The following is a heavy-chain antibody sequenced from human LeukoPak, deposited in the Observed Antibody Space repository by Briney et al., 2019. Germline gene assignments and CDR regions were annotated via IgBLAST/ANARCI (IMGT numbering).Heavy chain of an antibody. J-gene: IGHJ4*02. D-gene: IGHD2-2*01. CDR3: AKAGCSRISCYANC. CDR2: ISWNSGSM. Sequence: PGGTLRLSCAASGITFSSYGMSWVRQAPGKGLEWVSSISWNSGSMDYADSVKGRFTISRDNAKNSLYLQMNSLRPEDTALYYCAKAGCSRISCYANCWGQGALVTVSS. CDR1: GITFSSYG. V-gene: IGHV3-9*01.